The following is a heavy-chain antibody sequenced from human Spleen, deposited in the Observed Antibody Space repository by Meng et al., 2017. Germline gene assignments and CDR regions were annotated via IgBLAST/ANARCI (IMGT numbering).Heavy chain of an antibody. V-gene: IGHV4-34*01. CDR3: ARGPTTMAHDFDY. J-gene: IGHJ4*02. CDR1: GGSFSGYY. CDR2: INHSGST. D-gene: IGHD4-11*01. Sequence: QVQLQPWGPGLLKPSENLSLTCADYGGSFSGYYWSWIRQPPGKGLEWIGEINHSGSTNYNPSLESRATISVDTSQNNLSLKLSSVTAADSAVYYCARGPTTMAHDFDYWGQGTLVTVSS.